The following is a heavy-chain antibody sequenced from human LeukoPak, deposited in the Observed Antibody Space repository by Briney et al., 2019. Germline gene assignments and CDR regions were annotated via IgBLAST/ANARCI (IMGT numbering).Heavy chain of an antibody. CDR3: AREGRYRYGYNEYHSYMDI. CDR1: GGPISTYY. Sequence: TSETLSLTCTVSGGPISTYYWSWIRQSPGKGLEWIGYINYSGSTIYNPSLQSRVTISVDTSKNQFSLKLSSVTAAETAVYHCAREGRYRYGYNEYHSYMDIWGKGTTVTVSS. V-gene: IGHV4-59*01. CDR2: INYSGST. D-gene: IGHD5-18*01. J-gene: IGHJ6*03.